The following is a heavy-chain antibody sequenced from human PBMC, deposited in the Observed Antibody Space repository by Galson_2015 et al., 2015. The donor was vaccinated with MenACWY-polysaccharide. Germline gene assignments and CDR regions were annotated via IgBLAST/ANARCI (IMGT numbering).Heavy chain of an antibody. D-gene: IGHD3-22*01. J-gene: IGHJ4*02. CDR3: ARGGRSYYYDSSGSEYSFDY. V-gene: IGHV1-2*04. Sequence: SVKVSCKAPGYTFTGYYIHWVRQAPGQGLEWMGWINPNSGGTNYAQKFQGWVTMTRDTSITTAYMEMSRLRSGDTAVYYCARGGRSYYYDSSGSEYSFDYWGQGTLATVSS. CDR2: INPNSGGT. CDR1: GYTFTGYY.